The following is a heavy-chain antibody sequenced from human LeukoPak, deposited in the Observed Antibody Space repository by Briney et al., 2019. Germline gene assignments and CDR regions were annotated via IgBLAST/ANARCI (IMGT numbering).Heavy chain of an antibody. D-gene: IGHD3-3*01. CDR1: GYTFTGYY. Sequence: VASVKVSCKASGYTFTGYYMHWVRQAPGQGLEWMGWINPNSGGTNYAQKFQGRVTMTRDTSISTAYMELSRLRSDDTAVYYCARDPGSEYYDFWSGYYLGRYYYYYYMDVWGKGTTVTVSS. V-gene: IGHV1-2*02. CDR2: INPNSGGT. J-gene: IGHJ6*03. CDR3: ARDPGSEYYDFWSGYYLGRYYYYYYMDV.